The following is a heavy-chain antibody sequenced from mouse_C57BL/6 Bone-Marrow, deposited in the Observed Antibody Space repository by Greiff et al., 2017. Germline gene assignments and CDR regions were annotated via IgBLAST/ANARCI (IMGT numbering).Heavy chain of an antibody. J-gene: IGHJ1*03. CDR2: IYPRSGNT. CDR1: GYTFTSYG. V-gene: IGHV1-81*01. CDR3: ARGSSLRYFDV. D-gene: IGHD3-1*01. Sequence: VQLVEPGAELARPGASVKLSCKASGYTFTSYGISWVKQRTGQGLEWIGEIYPRSGNTYYNEKFKGKATLTADKSSSTAYMELRSLTSEDSAVYFCARGSSLRYFDVWGTGTTLTVSS.